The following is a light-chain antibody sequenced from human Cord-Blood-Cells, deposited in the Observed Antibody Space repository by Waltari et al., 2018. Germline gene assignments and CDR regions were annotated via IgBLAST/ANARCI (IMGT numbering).Light chain of an antibody. CDR3: CSYAGSSTWV. CDR1: SSDVGSYNL. Sequence: QSTLTPPASVSGSPGQSNTISCTGTSSDVGSYNLVASYQQHPGKAPKLMIYEGSRRPSGVSHRFAGSTLGNTASVTFTGRQAEKEADYTCCSYAGSSTWVFGGGTKLTVL. CDR2: EGS. V-gene: IGLV2-23*01. J-gene: IGLJ3*02.